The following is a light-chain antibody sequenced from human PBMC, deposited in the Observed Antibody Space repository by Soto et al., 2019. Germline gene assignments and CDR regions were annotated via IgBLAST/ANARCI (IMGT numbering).Light chain of an antibody. J-gene: IGKJ2*01. CDR2: DAS. CDR1: QGVSSY. V-gene: IGKV3D-11*01. CDR3: QQRSNWYRT. Sequence: EIVLTQSPATLSLSPGERATLSCRASQGVSSYLAWYQQKPGQAPRLLIYDASNRATGIPARFSGSGPGTDFTLTISSLEPEDFAVYYCQQRSNWYRTFGQGTKLETK.